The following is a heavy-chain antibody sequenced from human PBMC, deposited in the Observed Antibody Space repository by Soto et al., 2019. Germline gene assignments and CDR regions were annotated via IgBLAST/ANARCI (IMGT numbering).Heavy chain of an antibody. CDR3: ARAPSGSYPEFDY. CDR2: ITYDGSNQ. Sequence: GGSLRLSCAASGFIFSSYTLHWVRQAPGKGLEWVGVITYDGSNQYYADSVKGRFTISRDNSRNMLFLQMNSLRPDDTAVYYCARAPSGSYPEFDYWGQGTLVTVSS. J-gene: IGHJ4*02. V-gene: IGHV3-30-3*01. D-gene: IGHD1-26*01. CDR1: GFIFSSYT.